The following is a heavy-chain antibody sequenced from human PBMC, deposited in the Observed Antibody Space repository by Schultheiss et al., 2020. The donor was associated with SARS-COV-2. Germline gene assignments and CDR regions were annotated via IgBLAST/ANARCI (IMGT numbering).Heavy chain of an antibody. J-gene: IGHJ4*02. CDR3: ARVGPIAVAAVDY. D-gene: IGHD6-19*01. V-gene: IGHV1-2*02. CDR2: INPSGGT. CDR1: GYTFSSYA. Sequence: ASVKVSCKASGYTFSSYAISWVRQAPEQGLEWMGIINPSGGTNYAQKFQGRVTMTRDTSISTAYMELSRLRSDDTAVYYCARVGPIAVAAVDYWGQGTLVTVSS.